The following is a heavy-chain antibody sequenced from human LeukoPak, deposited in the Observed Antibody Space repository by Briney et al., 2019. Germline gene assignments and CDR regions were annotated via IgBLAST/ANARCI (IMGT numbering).Heavy chain of an antibody. Sequence: SETLSLTCAVYGGSFSGYYWSWIRQPPGKGLEWIGEINHSGSTNYNPSLKSRVTISVDTSKNQFSLKLSSVTAADTAVYYCARGRGYGTYFDYWGQGTLVTVSS. D-gene: IGHD6-25*01. CDR3: ARGRGYGTYFDY. CDR1: GGSFSGYY. CDR2: INHSGST. J-gene: IGHJ4*02. V-gene: IGHV4-34*01.